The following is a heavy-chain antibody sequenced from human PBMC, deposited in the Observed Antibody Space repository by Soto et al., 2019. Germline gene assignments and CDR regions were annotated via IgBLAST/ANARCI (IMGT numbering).Heavy chain of an antibody. V-gene: IGHV3-23*01. CDR1: GFSFSTYA. CDR2: ISAGGGNT. D-gene: IGHD2-2*01. CDR3: AKHSEYQLLSWLAP. J-gene: IGHJ5*02. Sequence: RLSCAPSGFSFSTYAMSCGLQAPGKGLEWVSGISAGGGNTYYADSVRGRFTISRDNSKNTVDLQISSLRAEDTALYYCAKHSEYQLLSWLAPWGLGTLVTVSS.